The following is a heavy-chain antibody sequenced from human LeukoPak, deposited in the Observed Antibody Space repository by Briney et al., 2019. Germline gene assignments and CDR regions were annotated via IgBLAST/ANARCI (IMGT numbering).Heavy chain of an antibody. V-gene: IGHV4-31*02. Sequence: LRLSCAASGFTFSSYAMTWVRQHPGKGLEWIGYIYYSGSTYYNPSLKSRVTISVDTSKNQFSLKLSSVTAADTAVYYCARAMTPKYYFDYWGQGTLVTVSS. CDR2: IYYSGST. D-gene: IGHD3-22*01. J-gene: IGHJ4*02. CDR1: GFTFSSYA. CDR3: ARAMTPKYYFDY.